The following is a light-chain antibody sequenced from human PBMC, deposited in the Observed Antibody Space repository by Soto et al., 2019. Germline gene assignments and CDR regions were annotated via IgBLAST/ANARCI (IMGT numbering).Light chain of an antibody. CDR1: QAIRTD. J-gene: IGKJ1*01. V-gene: IGKV1-6*01. Sequence: IQMTQSPSTLPASVGDTVTITCRASQAIRTDLGWYQQKPGKAPKLLIFAASNLHSGVPSRFSGSGSGTDFTLTINNLQAEDFATYYCLQEYNYPRTFGQGTQGGYQ. CDR2: AAS. CDR3: LQEYNYPRT.